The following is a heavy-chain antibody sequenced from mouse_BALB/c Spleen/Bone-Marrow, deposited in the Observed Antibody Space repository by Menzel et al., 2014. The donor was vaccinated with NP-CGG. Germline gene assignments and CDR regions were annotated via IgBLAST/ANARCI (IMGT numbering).Heavy chain of an antibody. Sequence: EVHPVESGGGLVQPGGSRKLSCAASGFTFSSFGMHWVRQAPEKGLEWIAYISSDSGAIFYADTVKGRFTISRDNPKNTLFLQMTSLRSEDTAIYFCTRGGNWEDFDYWGQGTTLTVSS. D-gene: IGHD4-1*01. CDR3: TRGGNWEDFDY. CDR1: GFTFSSFG. J-gene: IGHJ2*01. V-gene: IGHV5-17*02. CDR2: ISSDSGAI.